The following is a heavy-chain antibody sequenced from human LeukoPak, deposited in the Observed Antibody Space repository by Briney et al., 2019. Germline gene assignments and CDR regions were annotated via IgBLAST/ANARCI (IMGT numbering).Heavy chain of an antibody. J-gene: IGHJ4*02. CDR2: IYYSGNT. CDR1: GGSISSYY. Sequence: SETLSLTCTVSGGSISSYYWSWIRQPPGKGLEWIGYIYYSGNTNYNPSLKSRVTISVDTSKNRFSLNLSSVTAADTAIYYCARGGVNWNYDYWGQGTLVTVSS. V-gene: IGHV4-59*08. CDR3: ARGGVNWNYDY. D-gene: IGHD1-7*01.